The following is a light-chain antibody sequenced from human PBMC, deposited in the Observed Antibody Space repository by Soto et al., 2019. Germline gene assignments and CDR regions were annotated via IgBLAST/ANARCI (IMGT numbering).Light chain of an antibody. V-gene: IGKV3-15*01. CDR3: QQYINWPKT. Sequence: EIVMTQSPATLSVSPGERATLSCRASQSVSSNLAWYQQKPGQAPRLLIYGASTRATGIPARFSGSGSGTESTLTISSLQSEDFAVYYCQQYINWPKTFGQGPKVEMK. CDR2: GAS. CDR1: QSVSSN. J-gene: IGKJ1*01.